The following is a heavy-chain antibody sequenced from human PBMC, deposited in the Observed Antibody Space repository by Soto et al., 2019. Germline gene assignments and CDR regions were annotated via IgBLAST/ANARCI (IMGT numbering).Heavy chain of an antibody. CDR3: ARLDSSSWAFDY. CDR2: INSDGSDT. D-gene: IGHD6-13*01. V-gene: IGHV3-74*01. CDR1: GFTFSSYW. J-gene: IGHJ4*02. Sequence: EMQLVESGGGLVQPGGSLRLSCAASGFTFSSYWMNWVRQGPGKGLVWVSRINSDGSDTSYADSVKGRFTISRDNAKNTLYLQVNSLRAEDTAVYYCARLDSSSWAFDYWGQGTLVTVSS.